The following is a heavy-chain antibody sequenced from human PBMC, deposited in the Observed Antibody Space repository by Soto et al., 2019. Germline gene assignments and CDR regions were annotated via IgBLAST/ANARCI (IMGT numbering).Heavy chain of an antibody. J-gene: IGHJ4*02. D-gene: IGHD1-7*01. Sequence: PSETLSLTCAVYGGSFSSYYWSWIRQPPGKGLEWIGEINYSGSTNYNPSLKSRVTISVDKSKLQFSLNLTSVTAADTAVYYCARALREGITGTKGLNYWGQGTQVTVSS. CDR3: ARALREGITGTKGLNY. CDR1: GGSFSSYY. V-gene: IGHV4-34*01. CDR2: INYSGST.